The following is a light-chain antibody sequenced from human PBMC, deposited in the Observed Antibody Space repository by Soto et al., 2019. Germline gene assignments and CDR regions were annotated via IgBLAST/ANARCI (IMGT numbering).Light chain of an antibody. Sequence: EIVMTQSPATLSVSPGERATLSCRASQSVGTYLAWYQHKPGQAPRLLIYGASTRATGIPARFSGSGSGTEFTLTISSLQSEDFAVYYCQQYNNWPPYTFGQGTKVEIK. CDR1: QSVGTY. J-gene: IGKJ2*01. V-gene: IGKV3-15*01. CDR2: GAS. CDR3: QQYNNWPPYT.